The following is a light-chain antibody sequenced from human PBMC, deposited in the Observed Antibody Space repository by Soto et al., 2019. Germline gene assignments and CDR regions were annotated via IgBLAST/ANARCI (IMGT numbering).Light chain of an antibody. Sequence: DIQMTQSPSSLSAPLGDRVIITCRASQSIGTDLNWYQQKPGKAPKLLISGASTLQGGVPSRFSGSVSGTEFTLTISSLQPGDLATYFCQQTYSTPWTFAQGTKVDIK. CDR1: QSIGTD. J-gene: IGKJ1*01. CDR2: GAS. V-gene: IGKV1-39*01. CDR3: QQTYSTPWT.